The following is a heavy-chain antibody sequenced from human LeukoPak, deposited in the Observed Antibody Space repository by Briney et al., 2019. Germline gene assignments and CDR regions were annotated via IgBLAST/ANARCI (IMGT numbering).Heavy chain of an antibody. CDR2: ISYDGSNK. Sequence: GGSLRLSCAASGFTFSSYAMHWVRQAPGKGLEWVALISYDGSNKYYADSVKGRFTISRDNSKNTLYLQMNSLRAEDTAVYYCARAGGDGYNYPLGYWGQGTLVTVSS. CDR1: GFTFSSYA. D-gene: IGHD5-24*01. J-gene: IGHJ4*02. V-gene: IGHV3-30-3*01. CDR3: ARAGGDGYNYPLGY.